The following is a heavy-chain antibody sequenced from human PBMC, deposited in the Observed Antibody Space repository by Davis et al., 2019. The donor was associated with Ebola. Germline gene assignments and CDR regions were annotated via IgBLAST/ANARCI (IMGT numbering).Heavy chain of an antibody. CDR2: INNGGGST. CDR3: AKGVFSVDY. CDR1: GFTFSMFA. D-gene: IGHD2/OR15-2a*01. V-gene: IGHV3-23*01. Sequence: GEPLKISCAASGFTFSMFAMTWVRQAPGKGLEWVAGINNGGGSTFYADSVKGRFTISRDNSKNTLYLQMNSLRAEDTAVYYCAKGVFSVDYWGQGTLVTVSP. J-gene: IGHJ4*02.